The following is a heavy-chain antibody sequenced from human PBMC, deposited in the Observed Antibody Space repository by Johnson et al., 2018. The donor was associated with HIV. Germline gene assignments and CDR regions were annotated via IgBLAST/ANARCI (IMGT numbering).Heavy chain of an antibody. V-gene: IGHV3-30-3*01. CDR3: AKGGIVLMVYHPAEAFDI. CDR1: RFTFNKYT. Sequence: QMQLVESGGGVVQPGRSLRLSCAASRFTFNKYTMHWVRQAPGKGLEWVAVVSYDGGNKYYADSVKGRFTISRDNSRNTLYLQMNSLIAEDTAVSYCAKGGIVLMVYHPAEAFDIWGQGTMVTVSS. CDR2: VSYDGGNK. J-gene: IGHJ3*02. D-gene: IGHD2-8*01.